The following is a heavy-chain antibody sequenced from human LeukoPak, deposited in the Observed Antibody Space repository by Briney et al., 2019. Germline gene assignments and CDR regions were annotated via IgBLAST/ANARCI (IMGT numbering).Heavy chain of an antibody. CDR1: GFTFDDYA. Sequence: GRSLRLSCAASGFTFDDYAMHWVRQAPGKGLEWVSGISWNRGSMSYADSVKGRFTISRDNAKNSLYLQMNSLRAEDTALYYCVKDRFRTYSHFDYWGQGTLVTVSS. CDR2: ISWNRGSM. J-gene: IGHJ4*02. CDR3: VKDRFRTYSHFDY. V-gene: IGHV3-9*01. D-gene: IGHD2-15*01.